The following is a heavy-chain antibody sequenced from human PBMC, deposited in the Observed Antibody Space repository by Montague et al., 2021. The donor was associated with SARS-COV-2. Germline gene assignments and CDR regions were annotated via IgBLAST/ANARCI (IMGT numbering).Heavy chain of an antibody. J-gene: IGHJ4*02. CDR1: GGSFSGYY. CDR2: INHSGST. V-gene: IGHV4-34*01. Sequence: SETLSLTCAVYGGSFSGYYWSWIRQPPGKGLEWIGEINHSGSTNYNPSLKSRVTISVDTSKNQFSLKLSSVTAADTAVYYCARCIFQPDFQAYWGQGTLVTVSS. CDR3: ARCIFQPDFQAY. D-gene: IGHD2-2*01.